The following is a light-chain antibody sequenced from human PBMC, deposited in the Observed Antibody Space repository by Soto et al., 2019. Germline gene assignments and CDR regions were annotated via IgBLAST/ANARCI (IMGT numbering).Light chain of an antibody. V-gene: IGLV2-14*01. CDR3: NSYTTSSTYV. CDR1: SSDIGTYNR. Sequence: QSVLAQPASVSGSSGQSITISCTGTSSDIGTYNRVSWYQQPPGTAPKLIIYEVRNRPSGVSNRFSGFKSGNTAYLIISGLQAEDEADYFCNSYTTSSTYVFGTGTKVTVL. J-gene: IGLJ1*01. CDR2: EVR.